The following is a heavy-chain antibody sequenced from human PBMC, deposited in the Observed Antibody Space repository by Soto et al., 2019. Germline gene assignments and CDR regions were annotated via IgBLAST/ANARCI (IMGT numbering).Heavy chain of an antibody. D-gene: IGHD1-1*01. J-gene: IGHJ4*02. Sequence: EVQLLESGGDLVQPGGSLTLSCTPSGFTFDNSAMTWVRLAPGKGLEWVASISAAGGASYYADSVKGRFVNSRDNPKERRSLQKSRRRVQGSAVYYCAKKDGRTDEVEFWGQGTRVNVAS. V-gene: IGHV3-23*01. CDR2: ISAAGGAS. CDR1: GFTFDNSA. CDR3: AKKDGRTDEVEF.